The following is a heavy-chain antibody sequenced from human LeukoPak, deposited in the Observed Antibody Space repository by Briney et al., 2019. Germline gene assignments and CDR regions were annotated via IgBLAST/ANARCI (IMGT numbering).Heavy chain of an antibody. V-gene: IGHV4-34*01. D-gene: IGHD2-2*01. J-gene: IGHJ4*02. CDR1: GGSFSGYY. CDR3: STSCYGDQKCFDY. CDR2: INHSGST. Sequence: SETLSLTCAVYGGSFSGYYWSWVRQPPGKGLEWIGEINHSGSTNYNPSLKSRVTISVDTSKNQFSLKLSSVTAADTAVYYCSTSCYGDQKCFDYWGQGTLVTVSS.